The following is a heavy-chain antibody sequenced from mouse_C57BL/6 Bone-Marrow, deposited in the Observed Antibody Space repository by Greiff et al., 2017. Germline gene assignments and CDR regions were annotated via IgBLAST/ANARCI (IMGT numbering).Heavy chain of an antibody. D-gene: IGHD2-10*01. V-gene: IGHV7-1*01. CDR3: ARAYYGNFDY. CDR1: GFTFSDFY. J-gene: IGHJ2*01. CDR2: SRNKANDYTT. Sequence: EVKLIESGGGLVQSGRSLRLSCATSGFTFSDFYMEWVRQAPGKGLEWIAASRNKANDYTTEYSASVKGRFIVSRDTSQSILYLQMNALRAEDTAIYYCARAYYGNFDYWGQGTTLTVSS.